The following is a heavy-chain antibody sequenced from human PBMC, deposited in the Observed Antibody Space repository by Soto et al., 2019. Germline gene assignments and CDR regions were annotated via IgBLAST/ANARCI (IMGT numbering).Heavy chain of an antibody. CDR2: VFHGGTT. CDR3: ARDLRNFGVPFDI. Sequence: QVQLQESGPGLVKPAGTLSLSCDVFGDSISSSNWWSWVRQSPGGGLEWIGEVFHGGTTNYNPSLKSRVTISVDKSKNQFSLKLISMTAADTAVYFCARDLRNFGVPFDIWGQGALVTVSS. V-gene: IGHV4-4*01. CDR1: GDSISSSNW. J-gene: IGHJ4*02. D-gene: IGHD2-8*01.